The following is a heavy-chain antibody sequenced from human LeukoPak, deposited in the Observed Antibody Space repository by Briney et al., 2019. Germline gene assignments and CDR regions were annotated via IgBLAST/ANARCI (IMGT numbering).Heavy chain of an antibody. Sequence: ASVKVSCKASGYTFTGYYTHWVRQAPGQGLEWMGWINPNSGGTNYAQKFQGRVTMTEDTSTDTAYMELSSLRPEDTAVYYCATRDCSGGSCYGAYYYYMDVWGKGTTVTISS. CDR3: ATRDCSGGSCYGAYYYYMDV. D-gene: IGHD2-15*01. J-gene: IGHJ6*03. V-gene: IGHV1-2*02. CDR2: INPNSGGT. CDR1: GYTFTGYY.